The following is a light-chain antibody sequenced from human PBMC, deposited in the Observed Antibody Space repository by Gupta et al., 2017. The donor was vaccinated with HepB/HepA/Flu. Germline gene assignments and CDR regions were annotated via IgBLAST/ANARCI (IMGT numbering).Light chain of an antibody. CDR3: QQYKNWPPT. CDR1: QRISTN. J-gene: IGKJ4*01. CDR2: GSC. V-gene: IGKV3D-15*03. Sequence: EIVMTQSPVTLSVSPGERATLSCRASQRISTNLAWYQQKPGQAASVLIYGSCISATGIPARFSGSGSGTEFTLTISILQSEDFAVYCCQQYKNWPPTFGRGTKVEIK.